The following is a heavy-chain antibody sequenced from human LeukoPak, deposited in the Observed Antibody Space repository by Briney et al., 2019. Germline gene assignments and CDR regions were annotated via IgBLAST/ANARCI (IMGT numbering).Heavy chain of an antibody. CDR3: ARVKGSSGLFDY. CDR1: GGSISSYY. V-gene: IGHV4-59*01. Sequence: PSGTLSLTCTVSGGSISSYYWSRIRQPPGKGLEWIGYIYYSGSTNYNPSLKSRVTISVDTSKNQFSLKLSSVTAADTAVYYCARVKGSSGLFDYWGQGTLVTVSS. J-gene: IGHJ4*02. CDR2: IYYSGST. D-gene: IGHD6-19*01.